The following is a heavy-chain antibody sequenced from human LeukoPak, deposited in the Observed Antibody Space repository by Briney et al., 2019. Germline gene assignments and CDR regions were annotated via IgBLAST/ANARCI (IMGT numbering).Heavy chain of an antibody. CDR3: ARDSLRTALYYMDV. V-gene: IGHV3-30*03. CDR2: ISYDGSNK. Sequence: PGGSLRLSCAASGFTFSSYGMHWVRQAPGKGLEWGAVISYDGSNKYYADSVKGRFTISRDNSKNSLYLQMNSLRAADTAVYYCARDSLRTALYYMDVWGKGTTVTVSS. CDR1: GFTFSSYG. J-gene: IGHJ6*03.